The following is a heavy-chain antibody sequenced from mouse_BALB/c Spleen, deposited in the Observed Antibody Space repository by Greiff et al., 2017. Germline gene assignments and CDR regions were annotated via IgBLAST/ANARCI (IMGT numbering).Heavy chain of an antibody. J-gene: IGHJ3*01. D-gene: IGHD1-1*01. CDR3: ARNYYGSSYGFAY. Sequence: QVQLQQPGAELVKPGASVKLSCKASGYTFTSYWMHWVKQRPGQGLEWIGEINPSNGRTNYNEKFKSKATLTVDKSSSTAYMQLSSLTSADSAVYYCARNYYGSSYGFAYWGEGTLVTVSA. V-gene: IGHV1S81*02. CDR1: GYTFTSYW. CDR2: INPSNGRT.